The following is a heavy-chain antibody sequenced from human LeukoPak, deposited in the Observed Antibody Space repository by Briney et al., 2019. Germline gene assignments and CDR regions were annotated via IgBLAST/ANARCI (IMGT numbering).Heavy chain of an antibody. Sequence: SETLSLTCSVSGGSINSYYWSWIRQPPGKGLEWIAYIHYTGSTNYHPSLKSRVTISVDTSKNQFSLSLSSVTAADTAVYYCARTPSRGGFDVWGQGTTVTVSS. V-gene: IGHV4-59*13. J-gene: IGHJ6*02. CDR3: ARTPSRGGFDV. CDR1: GGSINSYY. CDR2: IHYTGST.